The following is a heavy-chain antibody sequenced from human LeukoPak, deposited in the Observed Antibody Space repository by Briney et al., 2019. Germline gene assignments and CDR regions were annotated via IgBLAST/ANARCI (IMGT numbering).Heavy chain of an antibody. D-gene: IGHD6-13*01. CDR1: GGSISSSSYY. J-gene: IGHJ5*02. V-gene: IGHV4-39*07. Sequence: SETLSLTCTVSGGSISSSSYYWGWIRQPPGKGLEWIGSFYYSRSTYYNPSLKSRVTISVDTSKNQFSLKLSSVTAADTAVYYCARDRDDDPNSSWYRSGLNWFDPWGQGTLVTVSS. CDR3: ARDRDDDPNSSWYRSGLNWFDP. CDR2: FYYSRST.